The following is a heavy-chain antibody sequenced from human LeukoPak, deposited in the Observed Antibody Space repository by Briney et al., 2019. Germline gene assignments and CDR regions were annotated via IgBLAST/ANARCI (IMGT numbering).Heavy chain of an antibody. D-gene: IGHD2-15*01. CDR3: ARNAAHEYYFDY. Sequence: SETLSLTCTVSGGSIGSSSYFWGWIRQPPGRGLEWIGSFYYSGSTYYNPSLKSRVTISADTSKNQFSLKLNSVTAADTAVYRCARNAAHEYYFDYWGQGTLVTVSS. CDR2: FYYSGST. CDR1: GGSIGSSSYF. J-gene: IGHJ4*02. V-gene: IGHV4-39*07.